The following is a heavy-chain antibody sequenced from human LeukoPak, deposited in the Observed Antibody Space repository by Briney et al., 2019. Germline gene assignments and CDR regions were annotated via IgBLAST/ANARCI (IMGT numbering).Heavy chain of an antibody. D-gene: IGHD2/OR15-2a*01. CDR2: ISYDGSNK. CDR3: ARGRYTIYYFDY. J-gene: IGHJ4*02. V-gene: IGHV3-30*19. CDR1: GFTFSSYG. Sequence: PGGSLRLSCAASGFTFSSYGMHWVRQAPGKGLEWVAVISYDGSNKYYADSVKGRFTISRDNSKNTLYLQMNSLRAEDTAVYYCARGRYTIYYFDYWGQGTLVTVSS.